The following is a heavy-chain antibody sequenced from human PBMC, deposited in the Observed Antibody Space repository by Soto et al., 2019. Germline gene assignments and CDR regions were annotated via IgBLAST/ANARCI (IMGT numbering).Heavy chain of an antibody. Sequence: EVQLLESGGGLVQPGGSLRLSCAASGLTFSSYARSWVRQAPGKGLVWVSAIGASGAGTYYAEYVKGRFTISRDNSKSSLYLQINSLRAEDTAVYYCAFRKTGSYFAYWGKGTLVTVSS. CDR2: IGASGAGT. V-gene: IGHV3-23*01. CDR1: GLTFSSYA. D-gene: IGHD1-26*01. CDR3: AFRKTGSYFAY. J-gene: IGHJ4*02.